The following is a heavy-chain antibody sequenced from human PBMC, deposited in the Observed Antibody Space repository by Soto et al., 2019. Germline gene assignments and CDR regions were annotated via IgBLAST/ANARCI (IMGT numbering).Heavy chain of an antibody. J-gene: IGHJ6*02. CDR3: AIDCSSTSCPETLYYYYGMDV. CDR2: IIPILGIA. Sequence: ASVKVSCKASGGTFSSYTTSWVRQAPGQGLEWMGRIIPILGIANYAQKFQGIVTITADKSTSTAYMELSSLRSEDTAVYYCAIDCSSTSCPETLYYYYGMDVWGQGTTVTVSS. CDR1: GGTFSSYT. V-gene: IGHV1-69*04. D-gene: IGHD2-2*01.